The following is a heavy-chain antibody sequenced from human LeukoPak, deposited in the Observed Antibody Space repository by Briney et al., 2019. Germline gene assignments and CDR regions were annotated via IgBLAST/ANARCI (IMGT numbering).Heavy chain of an antibody. CDR3: AHPSRSRFAFDY. Sequence: PGGSLRLSCAASAFTVSSNYMTWVRQAPGKGLEWVSVIYSGGSTYYADSVKGRFTISRDNSKNTLYLQMNSMRAEDTAVYYCAHPSRSRFAFDYWGQGTLVTVSS. V-gene: IGHV3-53*01. CDR1: AFTVSSNY. CDR2: IYSGGST. J-gene: IGHJ4*02. D-gene: IGHD3-10*01.